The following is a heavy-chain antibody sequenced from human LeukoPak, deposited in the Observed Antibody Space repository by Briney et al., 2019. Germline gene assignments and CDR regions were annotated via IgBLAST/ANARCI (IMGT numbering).Heavy chain of an antibody. J-gene: IGHJ4*02. CDR1: GGSFSGYY. CDR2: INHSGST. CDR3: ARGRYYYDSSGYYFPRGSYFDY. V-gene: IGHV4-34*01. Sequence: SETLSLTCAVYGGSFSGYYWSWIRQPPGKGLEWIGEINHSGSTNYNPSLKSRVTISVDTSKNQFSLKLSSVTAADTAVYYCARGRYYYDSSGYYFPRGSYFDYWGQGTLVTVSS. D-gene: IGHD3-22*01.